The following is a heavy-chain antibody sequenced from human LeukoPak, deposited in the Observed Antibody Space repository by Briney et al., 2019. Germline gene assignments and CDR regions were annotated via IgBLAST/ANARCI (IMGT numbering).Heavy chain of an antibody. D-gene: IGHD4-23*01. CDR1: GFTFSSYA. J-gene: IGHJ1*01. CDR2: ISGSGRSM. CDR3: AKTTAVATPPLYFQN. V-gene: IGHV3-23*01. Sequence: QPGGSLRLSCAASGFTFSSYAMSWVRQAPGKGLEWVSSISGSGRSMYYADSVKGRLTISRDSSKNTLYLQMNSLRAEDTAVYYCAKTTAVATPPLYFQNWGQGTLVTVSS.